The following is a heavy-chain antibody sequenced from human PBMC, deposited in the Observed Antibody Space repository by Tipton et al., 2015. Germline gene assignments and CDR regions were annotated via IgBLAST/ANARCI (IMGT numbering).Heavy chain of an antibody. J-gene: IGHJ4*02. CDR2: INAYNGNT. CDR1: GYTFTSYG. Sequence: QVQLVQSGAEVRKPGASVKVSCKASGYTFTSYGISWVRQAPGQGLEWMGWINAYNGNTKYAQKLLGRVTMTTDTSTSTAYMELRSLRSDDTAVYYCARDKGWLVPPRVLDYWGQGTLVTVSS. CDR3: ARDKGWLVPPRVLDY. V-gene: IGHV1-18*01. D-gene: IGHD6-19*01.